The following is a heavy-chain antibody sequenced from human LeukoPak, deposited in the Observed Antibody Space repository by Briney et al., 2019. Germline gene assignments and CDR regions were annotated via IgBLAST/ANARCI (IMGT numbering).Heavy chain of an antibody. CDR1: GYTFTSYG. J-gene: IGHJ4*02. D-gene: IGHD3-16*02. CDR3: ARAFYDYVWGSYREIDY. Sequence: SVKVSCKASGYTFTSYGINWVRQAPGQGLEWMGGIIPIFGTANYAQKFQGRVTITADESTSTAYMELSSLRSEDTAVYYCARAFYDYVWGSYREIDYWGQGTLVTVSS. CDR2: IIPIFGTA. V-gene: IGHV1-69*13.